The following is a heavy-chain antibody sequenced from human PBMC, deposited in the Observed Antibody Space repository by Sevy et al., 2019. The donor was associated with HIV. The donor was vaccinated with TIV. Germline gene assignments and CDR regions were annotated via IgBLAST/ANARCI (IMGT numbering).Heavy chain of an antibody. J-gene: IGHJ4*02. V-gene: IGHV3-7*03. D-gene: IGHD3-3*01. Sequence: GGSLRLSCAASGFTFSSYWMSWVRQAPGKGLEWVANIKQDGSEKYYVDSVNGRFTISRDNAKNSLYLQMNSLRAEDTAVYYCARRTYYDFWSARIIPYYFDYWGQGTLVTVSS. CDR3: ARRTYYDFWSARIIPYYFDY. CDR2: IKQDGSEK. CDR1: GFTFSSYW.